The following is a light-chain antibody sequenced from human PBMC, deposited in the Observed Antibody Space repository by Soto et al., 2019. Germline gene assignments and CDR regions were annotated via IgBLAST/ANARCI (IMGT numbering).Light chain of an antibody. CDR2: KAS. J-gene: IGKJ2*01. V-gene: IGKV1-5*03. CDR3: QQYNSYSL. CDR1: QSIRSW. Sequence: DIQMTQSPPTLSASVGDRVTITCRASQSIRSWLAWYQQKPGKAPKLLIYKASSLESGVPSRFSGSGSGTEFTLTISSLQPDDFATYYCQQYNSYSLFGQGTELEIK.